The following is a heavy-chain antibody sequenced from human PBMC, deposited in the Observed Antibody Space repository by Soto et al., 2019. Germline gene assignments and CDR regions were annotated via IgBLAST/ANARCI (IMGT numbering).Heavy chain of an antibody. Sequence: SVKVSCKASGGTFSSYAISWVRQAPGQGLEWMGGIIPIFGTANYAQKFQGRVTITADESTSTAYMELSSLRSEDTAVYYCVRGMTTVVAWAFDIWGQGTMVTVSS. CDR1: GGTFSSYA. CDR2: IIPIFGTA. V-gene: IGHV1-69*13. D-gene: IGHD4-17*01. CDR3: VRGMTTVVAWAFDI. J-gene: IGHJ3*02.